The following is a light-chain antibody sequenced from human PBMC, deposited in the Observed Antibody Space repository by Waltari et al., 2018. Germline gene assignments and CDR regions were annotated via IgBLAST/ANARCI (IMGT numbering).Light chain of an antibody. Sequence: QSALTQPASVSGSPGQSLTISCTGTSTDVGGYNYVSWYPQHPGGAPRLMLYGVTNRPSGVSIRFSGSKSGNTASLTISGLQPEDEAYYYCSSYTTSDTLIFAGGTKLTVL. CDR1: STDVGGYNY. J-gene: IGLJ2*01. CDR3: SSYTTSDTLI. CDR2: GVT. V-gene: IGLV2-14*03.